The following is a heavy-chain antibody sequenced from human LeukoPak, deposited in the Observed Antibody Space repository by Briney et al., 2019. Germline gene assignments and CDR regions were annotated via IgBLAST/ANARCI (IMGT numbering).Heavy chain of an antibody. Sequence: PSETLSLTCAVYGGSFSGYYWSWIRQPPGKGLEWIGEINHSGSTNYNPSLKSRVTISVDTPKNQFSLKLSSVTAADTAVYYCARDWGITIFGVVIESHDAFDIWGQGTMVTVSS. D-gene: IGHD3-3*01. V-gene: IGHV4-34*01. CDR3: ARDWGITIFGVVIESHDAFDI. J-gene: IGHJ3*02. CDR1: GGSFSGYY. CDR2: INHSGST.